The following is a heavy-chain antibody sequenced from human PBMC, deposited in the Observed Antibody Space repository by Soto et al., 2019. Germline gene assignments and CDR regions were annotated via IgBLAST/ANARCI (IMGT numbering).Heavy chain of an antibody. Sequence: HVQLVQSGAEVKTPGASVKVSCEASGYTFTSYGISWVRQAPGQGLEWIGWINTFNGNTIYAQNVQGRVSMTRETSTSTAFMDLRSLRSDDTAVYYCARDRLEGNCGSDQGPGYFDLWGRGTLVTVSS. V-gene: IGHV1-18*01. CDR3: ARDRLEGNCGSDQGPGYFDL. CDR1: GYTFTSYG. D-gene: IGHD3-10*01. CDR2: INTFNGNT. J-gene: IGHJ2*01.